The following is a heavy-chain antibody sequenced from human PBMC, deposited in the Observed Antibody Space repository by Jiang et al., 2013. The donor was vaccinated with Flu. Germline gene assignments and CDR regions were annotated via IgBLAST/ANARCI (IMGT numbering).Heavy chain of an antibody. Sequence: GAEVKKPGASVKVSCKVSGYTLTELSMHWVRQAPGKGLEWMGGFDPEDGETIYAQKFQGRVTMTEDTSTDTAYMELSSLRSEDTAVYYCATDHGYCSGGSCSVGDWGQGTLVTVSS. D-gene: IGHD2-15*01. CDR1: GYTLTELS. CDR2: FDPEDGET. CDR3: ATDHGYCSGGSCSVGD. V-gene: IGHV1-24*01. J-gene: IGHJ4*02.